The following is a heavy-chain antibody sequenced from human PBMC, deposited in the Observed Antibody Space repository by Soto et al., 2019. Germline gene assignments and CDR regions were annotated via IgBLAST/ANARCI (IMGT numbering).Heavy chain of an antibody. CDR1: GYTFTSYA. CDR3: ARTPYYYDSSGPPFDY. Sequence: GASVKVSCKASGYTFTSYAMHWVRQAPGQRLEWMGWINAGNGNTKYSQKFQGRVTITRDTSASTAYMELSSLRSEDTAVYYCARTPYYYDSSGPPFDYWGQGTLVTVSS. D-gene: IGHD3-22*01. J-gene: IGHJ4*02. V-gene: IGHV1-3*01. CDR2: INAGNGNT.